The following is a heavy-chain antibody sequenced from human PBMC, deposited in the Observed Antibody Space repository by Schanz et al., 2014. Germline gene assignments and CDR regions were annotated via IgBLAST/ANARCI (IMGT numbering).Heavy chain of an antibody. CDR3: AKGQGAVINNWYFDL. CDR2: ITYDGSNK. D-gene: IGHD2-21*01. J-gene: IGHJ2*01. CDR1: GFTFSRHA. V-gene: IGHV3-30*09. Sequence: QVELVESGGGVVQPGRSLRLSCAASGFTFSRHAMHWVRQAAGKGLEWVAAITYDGSNKYYAESVKGRFAISRDNSMNTLSLQMNGLSADDTAIYYCAKGQGAVINNWYFDLWGRGTLVTVSS.